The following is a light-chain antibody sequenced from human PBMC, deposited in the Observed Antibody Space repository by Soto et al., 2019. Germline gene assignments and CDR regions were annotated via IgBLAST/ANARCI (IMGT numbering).Light chain of an antibody. CDR2: DAS. Sequence: IVLKQSPSALSLTPGERATLSCRASQTASSSHLAWYQQKPGQAPRLLIYDASSRATGISDRFSGSGSGTDSTLTISRLESEDFAVYYCQQYGRSPYTFGHGSKVDIK. CDR1: QTASSSH. CDR3: QQYGRSPYT. V-gene: IGKV3-20*01. J-gene: IGKJ2*01.